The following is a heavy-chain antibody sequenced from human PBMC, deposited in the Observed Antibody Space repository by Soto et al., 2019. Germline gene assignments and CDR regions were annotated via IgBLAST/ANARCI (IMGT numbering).Heavy chain of an antibody. CDR3: AIFSAIFTFGGVIVPDYYFGMDV. CDR1: GGTFSSYA. V-gene: IGHV1-69*13. CDR2: IIPIFGTA. Sequence: SVKVSCKASGGTFSSYAISWVRQAPGQGLEWMGGIIPIFGTANYAQKFQVRVTITADESTSTAYMELSSLRSEDTAVYYCAIFSAIFTFGGVIVPDYYFGMDVWGQGTTVTVSS. J-gene: IGHJ6*02. D-gene: IGHD3-16*02.